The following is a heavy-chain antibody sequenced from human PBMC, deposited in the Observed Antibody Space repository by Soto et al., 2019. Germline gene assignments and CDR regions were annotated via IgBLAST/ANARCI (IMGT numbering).Heavy chain of an antibody. Sequence: SGPTLVNPTETLTLTCTISGFSLSNGRMGVSWIRQSPGKALEWLAHIFSDAERSYSTSMQSRLTISTDTSGTQVVLTMTNMAPVDTGTYYCARTNADTYSPYYDIDVWGPGT. CDR1: GFSLSNGRMG. J-gene: IGHJ6*02. D-gene: IGHD2-15*01. V-gene: IGHV2-26*03. CDR2: IFSDAER. CDR3: ARTNADTYSPYYDIDV.